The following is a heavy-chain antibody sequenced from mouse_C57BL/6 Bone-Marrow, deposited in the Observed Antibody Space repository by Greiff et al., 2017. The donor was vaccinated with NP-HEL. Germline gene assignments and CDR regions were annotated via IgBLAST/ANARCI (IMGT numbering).Heavy chain of an antibody. CDR2: IYPRSGNT. V-gene: IGHV1-81*01. D-gene: IGHD4-1*02. CDR1: GYTFTSYG. CDR3: ASPSTGTYY. Sequence: QVQLKESGAELARPGASVKLSCKASGYTFTSYGISWVKQRTGQGLEWIGEIYPRSGNTYYNEKFKGKATLTADKSSSTAYMELRSLTSEDSAVYFCASPSTGTYYWGQGTTLTVSS. J-gene: IGHJ2*01.